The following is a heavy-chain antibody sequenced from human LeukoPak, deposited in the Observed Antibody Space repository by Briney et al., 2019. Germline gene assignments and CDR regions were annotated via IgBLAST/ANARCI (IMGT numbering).Heavy chain of an antibody. CDR3: AGVPGIYYYYGMDV. Sequence: SETLSLTCTVSGGSISSYYWSWIRQPPGKGLEWIGYIYYSGSTNYNPSLKSRVTISVDTSKNQFSLKLSSVTAADTAVYYCAGVPGIYYYYGMDVWGQGTTVTVSS. J-gene: IGHJ6*02. CDR1: GGSISSYY. CDR2: IYYSGST. D-gene: IGHD3-10*01. V-gene: IGHV4-59*01.